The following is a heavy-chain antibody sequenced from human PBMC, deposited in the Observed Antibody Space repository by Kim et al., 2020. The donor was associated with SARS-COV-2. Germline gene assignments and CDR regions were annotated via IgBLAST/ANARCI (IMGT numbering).Heavy chain of an antibody. CDR3: AVDTAMVGIDGMDV. Sequence: GGSLRLSCAASGFTFSSYAMSWVRQAPGKGLGWVSVIYSGGSSTYYADSVKGRFTISRDNSKNTLYLQMNSLRAEDTAVYYCAVDTAMVGIDGMDVWGQGTTVTVSS. CDR2: IYSGGSST. CDR1: GFTFSSYA. J-gene: IGHJ6*02. V-gene: IGHV3-23*03. D-gene: IGHD5-18*01.